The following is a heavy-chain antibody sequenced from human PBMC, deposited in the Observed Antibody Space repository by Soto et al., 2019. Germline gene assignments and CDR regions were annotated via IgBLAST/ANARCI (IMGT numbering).Heavy chain of an antibody. J-gene: IGHJ4*02. V-gene: IGHV4-61*05. CDR2: IYYSGST. CDR3: ARLSFWSGSPGFGY. Sequence: SETLSLTCTVSGGSISSSSYYWGWNRQPPGKGLEWIGNIYYSGSTNYNPSLRSRVTISVDTSKNQFSLKLSSVTAADTAVYYCARLSFWSGSPGFGYWGQGTLVTVSS. CDR1: GGSISSSSYY. D-gene: IGHD3-3*01.